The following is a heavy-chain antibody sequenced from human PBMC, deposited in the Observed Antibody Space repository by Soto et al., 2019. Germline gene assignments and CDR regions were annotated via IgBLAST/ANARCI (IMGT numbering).Heavy chain of an antibody. J-gene: IGHJ4*02. Sequence: SETLSLTCTVSGGSISSNYWSWIRQPPGKGLEWIGYIYYSGTTIYNPSLKSRVTISVDTSKNQFSLKLSSVTAADTAVYYCGRVSSMATIGFWGQGTLVTV. CDR2: IYYSGTT. CDR1: GGSISSNY. CDR3: GRVSSMATIGF. V-gene: IGHV4-59*01. D-gene: IGHD5-12*01.